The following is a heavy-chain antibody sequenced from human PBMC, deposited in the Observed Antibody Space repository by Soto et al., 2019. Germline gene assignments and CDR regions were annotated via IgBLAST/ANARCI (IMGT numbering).Heavy chain of an antibody. J-gene: IGHJ4*02. CDR3: TRHRAYPNETSDY. CDR1: GINFSGSA. Sequence: EVQLVESGGGLVQPGGSLKLSCVGSGINFSGSAMHWVRQALGEGLEWVGRIRSKRRTYATAYAASVEGRFTISRDDSRNTVYLQMNSLKADDTAVYFCTRHRAYPNETSDYWGQGTLVTVSS. V-gene: IGHV3-73*02. CDR2: IRSKRRTYAT. D-gene: IGHD1-1*01.